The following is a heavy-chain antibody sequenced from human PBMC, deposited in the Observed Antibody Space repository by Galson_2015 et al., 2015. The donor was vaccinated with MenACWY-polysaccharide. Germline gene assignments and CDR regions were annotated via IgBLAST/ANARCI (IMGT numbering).Heavy chain of an antibody. D-gene: IGHD1-26*01. V-gene: IGHV4-61*01. CDR2: MSHSGRA. CDR1: GGSVSTTTYY. J-gene: IGHJ5*02. Sequence: ETLSLTCTVSGGSVSTTTYYWSWLRQPPGEGLEWIGYMSHSGRANSNPSLRSRVTISIDTSKNQFSLRLSSVTAADTAMYYCAREPTLSGSFGWFDPWGQGTLVTVSS. CDR3: AREPTLSGSFGWFDP.